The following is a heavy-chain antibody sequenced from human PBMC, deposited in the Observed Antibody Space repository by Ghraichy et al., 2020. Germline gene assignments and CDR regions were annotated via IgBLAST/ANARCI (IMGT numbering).Heavy chain of an antibody. CDR3: ARSRIDCGGDCYSFDY. Sequence: SETLSLTCTVSGGSVSSGSYYWSWIRQPPGKGLEWIGYIYYSGSTNYNPSLKSRVTISVDTSKNQFSLQLSSVTAADTAVYYCARSRIDCGGDCYSFDYWGQGTLVTVSS. CDR1: GGSVSSGSYY. D-gene: IGHD2-21*02. J-gene: IGHJ4*02. CDR2: IYYSGST. V-gene: IGHV4-61*01.